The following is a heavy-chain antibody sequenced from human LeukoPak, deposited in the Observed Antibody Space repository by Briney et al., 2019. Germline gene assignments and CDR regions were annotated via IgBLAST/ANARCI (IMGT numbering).Heavy chain of an antibody. CDR3: VLDLFSSFAFDI. CDR2: INSDGSST. D-gene: IGHD3/OR15-3a*01. V-gene: IGHV3-74*01. Sequence: GGSLRLSCAASGFTFSRYWMHWARQAPGKGLLWVSRINSDGSSTYYADSVKGRFTTSRDNAKNALHLQMNSLTAEDTAVYYCVLDLFSSFAFDIWGQGTMVTVSS. CDR1: GFTFSRYW. J-gene: IGHJ3*02.